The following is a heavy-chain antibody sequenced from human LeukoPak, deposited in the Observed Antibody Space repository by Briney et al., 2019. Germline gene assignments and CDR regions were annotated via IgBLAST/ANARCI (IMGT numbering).Heavy chain of an antibody. J-gene: IGHJ4*02. D-gene: IGHD1-26*01. V-gene: IGHV3-15*01. CDR1: GFTFSNAW. Sequence: GSLRLSCAASGFTFSNAWMSWVRQAPGKGLEWVGRIKSKTDGGTTDYAAPVKGRFTISRDDSKNTLYLQMNSLKTEDTAVYYCTSPKVGATGGFDYWGQGTLVTVSS. CDR2: IKSKTDGGTT. CDR3: TSPKVGATGGFDY.